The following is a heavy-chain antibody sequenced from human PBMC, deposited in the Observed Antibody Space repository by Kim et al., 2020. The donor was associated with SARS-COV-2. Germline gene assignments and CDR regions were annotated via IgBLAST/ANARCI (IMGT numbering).Heavy chain of an antibody. D-gene: IGHD6-13*01. CDR1: GGSFSGYY. V-gene: IGHV4-34*01. CDR2: INHSGST. CDR3: ARGQGRRSSSWYWYFDL. Sequence: SETLSLTCAVYGGSFSGYYWSWIRQPPGKGLEWIGEINHSGSTNYNPSPKSRVTISVDTSKNQFSLKLSSVTAADTAVYYCARGQGRRSSSWYWYFDLWGRGTLVTVSS. J-gene: IGHJ2*01.